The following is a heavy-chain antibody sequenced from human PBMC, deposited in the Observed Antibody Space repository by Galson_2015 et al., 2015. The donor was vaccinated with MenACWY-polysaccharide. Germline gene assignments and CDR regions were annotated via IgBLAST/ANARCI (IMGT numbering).Heavy chain of an antibody. D-gene: IGHD5-18*01. J-gene: IGHJ6*02. CDR1: GFTLSGYV. CDR2: ILYDGSDE. V-gene: IGHV3-30-3*02. Sequence: SLRLSCAASGFTLSGYVMHWVRQAPGKGLEWVAVILYDGSDEYYADSVKGRFTISRDNSKNTLYLQMNSLRAEDTAVYYCAKHFYSYGYEPHYGMDVWGQGTTVTVSS. CDR3: AKHFYSYGYEPHYGMDV.